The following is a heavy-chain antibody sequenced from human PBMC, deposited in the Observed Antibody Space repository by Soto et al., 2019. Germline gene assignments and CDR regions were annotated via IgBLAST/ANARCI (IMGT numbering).Heavy chain of an antibody. J-gene: IGHJ4*02. Sequence: ASVKVSCKASGYTFTSYYMHWVRQAPGQGLEWMGIINPSGGSTNYAQKFQGGVTMTRDTSTSTVYMELSSLRSEDTAVYYCARESDSSSSGGIFGYWGQGTLVTVSS. D-gene: IGHD6-6*01. CDR3: ARESDSSSSGGIFGY. CDR2: INPSGGST. CDR1: GYTFTSYY. V-gene: IGHV1-46*01.